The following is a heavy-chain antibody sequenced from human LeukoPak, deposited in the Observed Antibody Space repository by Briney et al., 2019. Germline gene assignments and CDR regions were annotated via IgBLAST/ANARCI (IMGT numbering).Heavy chain of an antibody. Sequence: SVKVSCKASGGTFSSYAISWVRQAPGQGLEWMGGIIPIFGTANYAQKFQGRVTITADESTSTAYMELSSLRSEDTAVYYCASFGVGALSWIYWGQGTLVTVSS. V-gene: IGHV1-69*01. CDR1: GGTFSSYA. CDR2: IIPIFGTA. D-gene: IGHD1-26*01. CDR3: ASFGVGALSWIY. J-gene: IGHJ4*02.